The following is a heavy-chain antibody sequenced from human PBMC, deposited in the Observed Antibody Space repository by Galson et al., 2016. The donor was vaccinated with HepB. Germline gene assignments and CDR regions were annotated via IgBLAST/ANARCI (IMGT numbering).Heavy chain of an antibody. Sequence: SLRLSCAASGFTFNSYTMAWVRQAPGKGLEWVSSISSSSKYIYYADSVKGRFNISRDNTKISLYLQMNDLKTEDTALYFCTTDPLHPFCWGQGTLVTVPS. CDR3: TTDPLHPFC. CDR2: ISSSSKYI. V-gene: IGHV3-21*03. D-gene: IGHD2/OR15-2a*01. J-gene: IGHJ4*02. CDR1: GFTFNSYT.